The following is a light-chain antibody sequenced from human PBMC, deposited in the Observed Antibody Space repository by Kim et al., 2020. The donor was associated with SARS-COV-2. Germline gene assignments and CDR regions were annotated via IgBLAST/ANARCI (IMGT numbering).Light chain of an antibody. CDR3: QQYGSSPLT. J-gene: IGKJ4*01. CDR2: GAS. Sequence: EIVLTQSPGTLSLSPGERATLSCRASQSVSNSYLAWYQQKPGQAPRLLIYGASSRATGIPDRFSGSGSGTDFTFSISRLEPEDFAVYYCQQYGSSPLTFGGGTKLE. CDR1: QSVSNSY. V-gene: IGKV3-20*01.